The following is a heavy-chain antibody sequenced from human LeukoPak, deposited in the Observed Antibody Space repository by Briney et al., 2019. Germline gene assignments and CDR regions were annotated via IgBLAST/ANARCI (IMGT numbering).Heavy chain of an antibody. J-gene: IGHJ4*02. D-gene: IGHD3-10*01. CDR3: AKRGVVIRVILVWFHKEAYYFDS. V-gene: IGHV3-23*01. Sequence: KSGGSLRLSCAVSGITLSNYGMSWVRQAPGKGLEWVAGISDSGGRTNYADSVKGRFTISRDNPKNTLYLQMNSLRAEDTAVYFCAKRGVVIRVILVWFHKEAYYFDSWGQGVLVTVSS. CDR1: GITLSNYG. CDR2: ISDSGGRT.